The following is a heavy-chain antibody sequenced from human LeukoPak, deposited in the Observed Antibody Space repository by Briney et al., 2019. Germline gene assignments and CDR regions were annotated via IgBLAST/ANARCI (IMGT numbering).Heavy chain of an antibody. Sequence: GGSLRLSCAASGFTFSNAWMSWVRQAPGKGLEWVGRIRSKTDGWTTDYAAPVKGRFTISRDDSKNTLYLQMNSLKTEDTAVYYCTTTSGGLVVGATTSYYYYGMDVWGQGTTVTVSS. V-gene: IGHV3-15*01. CDR2: IRSKTDGWTT. CDR1: GFTFSNAW. CDR3: TTTSGGLVVGATTSYYYYGMDV. D-gene: IGHD1-26*01. J-gene: IGHJ6*02.